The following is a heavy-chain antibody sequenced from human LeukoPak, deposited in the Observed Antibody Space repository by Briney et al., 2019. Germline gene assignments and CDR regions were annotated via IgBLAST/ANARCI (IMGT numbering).Heavy chain of an antibody. CDR2: IRSKANSYAT. V-gene: IGHV3-73*01. CDR1: GFTFSGSA. D-gene: IGHD3-10*01. CDR3: TKGGGSGTKEVIDY. J-gene: IGHJ4*02. Sequence: PGGSLRLSCAASGFTFSGSAMHWVRQASGKGLEWLGHIRSKANSYATAYAASVKGRFTISRDNSKNTAYLQMNSLRVEDTALYYCTKGGGSGTKEVIDYWGQGTLVTVSS.